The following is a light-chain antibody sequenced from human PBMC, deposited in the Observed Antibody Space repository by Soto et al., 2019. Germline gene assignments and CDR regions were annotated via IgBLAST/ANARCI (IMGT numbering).Light chain of an antibody. CDR3: SSFTTTTTWV. CDR2: EVT. V-gene: IGLV2-14*01. CDR1: SSDVGAYDY. J-gene: IGLJ3*02. Sequence: QSVLTQPASVSASPGQSITISCTGTSSDVGAYDYVSWYQQHPGRAPKLMIYEVTHRPSGVSNRFSGSKSGNTASLTISGLQAEDEADYYCSSFTTTTTWVFGGGTKLTVL.